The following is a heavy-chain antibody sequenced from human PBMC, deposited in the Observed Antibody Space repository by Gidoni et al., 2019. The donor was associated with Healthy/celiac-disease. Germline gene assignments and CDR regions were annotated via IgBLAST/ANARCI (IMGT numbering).Heavy chain of an antibody. CDR1: GGSFSGYD. CDR3: ARGTPYCGGDCYRYYYYYGMDV. Sequence: QVQLQQWGAGLLKPSETLSLTCAVYGGSFSGYDWRWSRQPPGKGLEWIGEINHSGSTNYNPSLKSRVTISVDTSKNQFSLKLSSVTAADTAVYYCARGTPYCGGDCYRYYYYYGMDVWGQGTTVTVSS. CDR2: INHSGST. D-gene: IGHD2-21*02. V-gene: IGHV4-34*01. J-gene: IGHJ6*02.